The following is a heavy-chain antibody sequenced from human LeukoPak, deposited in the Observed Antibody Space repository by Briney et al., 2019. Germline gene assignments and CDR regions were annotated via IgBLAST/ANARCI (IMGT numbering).Heavy chain of an antibody. CDR3: ARGSSDAFDI. J-gene: IGHJ3*02. Sequence: PSETLSLTCTVSGGSISSGDYYWSWIRQPPGKGLEWIGYIYYSGSTYYNPSHKSRVTISVDTSKDQFSLKLSSVTAADTAVYYCARGSSDAFDIWGQGTMVTVSS. CDR1: GGSISSGDYY. CDR2: IYYSGST. V-gene: IGHV4-30-4*08.